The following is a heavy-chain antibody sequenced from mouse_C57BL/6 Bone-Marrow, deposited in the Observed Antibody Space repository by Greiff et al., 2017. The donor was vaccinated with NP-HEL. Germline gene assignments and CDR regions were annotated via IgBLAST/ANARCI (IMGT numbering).Heavy chain of an antibody. V-gene: IGHV14-3*01. J-gene: IGHJ3*01. D-gene: IGHD2-4*01. Sequence: EVKLMESVAELVRPGASVKLSCTASGFNIKNTYMHWVKQRPEQGLEWIGRIDPANGNTKYAPKFQGKATITADTSSNTAYLQLSSLTSEDTAIYYCARSDPIYYDYDGSGFAYWGQGTLVTVSA. CDR1: GFNIKNTY. CDR2: IDPANGNT. CDR3: ARSDPIYYDYDGSGFAY.